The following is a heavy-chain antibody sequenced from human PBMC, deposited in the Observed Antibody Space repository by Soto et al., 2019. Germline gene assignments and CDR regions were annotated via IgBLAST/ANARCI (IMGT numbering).Heavy chain of an antibody. D-gene: IGHD6-19*01. CDR2: ISFDGNIK. CDR1: GFTFSDYA. CDR3: ARAPGHSVHSSGWQIDY. J-gene: IGHJ4*02. V-gene: IGHV3-30-3*01. Sequence: QVQLVESGGGVVQPGRSLRLSCAASGFTFSDYAMYWVRQAPGKGLEWVSVISFDGNIKYYTGSVKGRFTISRDNSKNTLHLQVNSLRTEDTAPYYCARAPGHSVHSSGWQIDYWGQGTLVTVSS.